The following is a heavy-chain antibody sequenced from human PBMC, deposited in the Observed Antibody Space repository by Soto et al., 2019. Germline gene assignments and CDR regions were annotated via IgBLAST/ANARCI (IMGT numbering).Heavy chain of an antibody. CDR2: IWYDGSNK. CDR3: AIDLISYDSSGYYYYY. Sequence: QVQLVESGGGVVQPGRSLRLSCAASGFTFSSYGMHWVRQAPGKGLEWVAVIWYDGSNKYYADSVKGRFTISRNNSKITLYLHMNSLRAEDTAVYYCAIDLISYDSSGYYYYYWGQGTLVTVS. CDR1: GFTFSSYG. J-gene: IGHJ4*02. V-gene: IGHV3-33*01. D-gene: IGHD3-22*01.